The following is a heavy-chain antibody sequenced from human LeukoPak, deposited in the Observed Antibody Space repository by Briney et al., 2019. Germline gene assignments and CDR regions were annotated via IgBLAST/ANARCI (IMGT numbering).Heavy chain of an antibody. Sequence: PGGSLRLSCAASGFTFSSYAMLWLRPAPGKGLEWVAVISYDGSNKYYADSVKGRFTISSDNSKNTLYLQMNSLRAGDAAVYYCAREGGSDTAMVPNFDYWGQGTLVTVSS. CDR1: GFTFSSYA. CDR2: ISYDGSNK. CDR3: AREGGSDTAMVPNFDY. J-gene: IGHJ4*02. V-gene: IGHV3-30*01. D-gene: IGHD5-18*01.